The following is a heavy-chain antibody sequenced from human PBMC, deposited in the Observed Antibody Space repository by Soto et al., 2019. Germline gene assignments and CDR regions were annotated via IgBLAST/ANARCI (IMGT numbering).Heavy chain of an antibody. CDR3: AGVKGRRYSSGSPFDP. V-gene: IGHV4-34*01. Sequence: PSETLSLTCAVHGGSFSAYYWSWIRQPPGKGLEWIGEINHSGSTNYNPSLKRRVTISVDTSKNQFSLKLSSVTAADTAVYYFAGVKGRRYSSGSPFDPWGTGTMVTVS. CDR2: INHSGST. J-gene: IGHJ5*02. D-gene: IGHD6-19*01. CDR1: GGSFSAYY.